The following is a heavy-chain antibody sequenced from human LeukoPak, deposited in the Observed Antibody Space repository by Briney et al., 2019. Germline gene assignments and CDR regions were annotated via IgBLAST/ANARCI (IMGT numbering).Heavy chain of an antibody. CDR1: GYRFTTDW. Sequence: GESLKISCKGSGYRFTTDWIGWVRQMPGKGLEWMGIIYPGDSNTRYSPSFQGQVTISADKSISTAYLQWSSLKASDTAMYYCARHVPYADVWGKGTTVTVSS. CDR3: ARHVPYADV. V-gene: IGHV5-51*01. D-gene: IGHD2-2*01. CDR2: IYPGDSNT. J-gene: IGHJ6*04.